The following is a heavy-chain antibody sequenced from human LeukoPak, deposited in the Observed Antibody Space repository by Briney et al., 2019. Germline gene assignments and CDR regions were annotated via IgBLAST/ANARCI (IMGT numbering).Heavy chain of an antibody. J-gene: IGHJ4*02. Sequence: QSGGSLRLSCAASGFTFSSYEMNWVRQAPGKGLEWVSYISSSGSTIYYADSVKGRFTISRDNAKNSLYLQMSSLRAEDTAVYYCARGGTTGGFDYCGQGTLVTVSS. D-gene: IGHD4-17*01. CDR1: GFTFSSYE. CDR3: ARGGTTGGFDY. CDR2: ISSSGSTI. V-gene: IGHV3-48*03.